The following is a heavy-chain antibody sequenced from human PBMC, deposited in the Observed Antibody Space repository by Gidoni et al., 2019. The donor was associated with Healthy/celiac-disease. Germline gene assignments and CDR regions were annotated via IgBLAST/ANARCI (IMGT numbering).Heavy chain of an antibody. J-gene: IGHJ4*02. CDR3: AKDVDGSSARWFDY. V-gene: IGHV3-9*01. Sequence: EVQLVESGGGLVQPGRSLRLSCAASGFKFDDYAMHWVRQAPGKGLEWVSSISLDSGMKGYADSVKGRFTISRDNAKNSLYLQMTSLRPEDTALYYCAKDVDGSSARWFDYWGQGSLVTVSS. CDR1: GFKFDDYA. CDR2: ISLDSGMK. D-gene: IGHD3-10*01.